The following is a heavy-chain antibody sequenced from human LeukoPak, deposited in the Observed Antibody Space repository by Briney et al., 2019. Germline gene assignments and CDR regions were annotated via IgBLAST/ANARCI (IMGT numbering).Heavy chain of an antibody. Sequence: PGSSLSLSWAASGFTFSMYWMGSVRQPPGKGLVWVSRSNSDVSSTNYADSVKGLLTISRDNEKNPLYLQMNSGRAEDKAVYYCTRGGDFPFAYWGQGTLVTVSS. CDR1: GFTFSMYW. CDR3: TRGGDFPFAY. V-gene: IGHV3-74*01. CDR2: SNSDVSST. J-gene: IGHJ4*02. D-gene: IGHD2-21*02.